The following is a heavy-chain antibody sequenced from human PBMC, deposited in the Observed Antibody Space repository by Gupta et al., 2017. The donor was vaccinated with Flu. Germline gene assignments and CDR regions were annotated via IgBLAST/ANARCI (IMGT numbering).Heavy chain of an antibody. CDR2: IYYSGST. J-gene: IGHJ4*02. V-gene: IGHV4-59*01. CDR3: ARDRPGSSWGGVDY. D-gene: IGHD6-13*01. Sequence: IRQPPGKGLEWIGYIYYSGSTNYNPSLKSRVTISVDTSKNQFSLKLSSVTAADTAVYYCARDRPGSSWGGVDYWGQGTLVTVSS.